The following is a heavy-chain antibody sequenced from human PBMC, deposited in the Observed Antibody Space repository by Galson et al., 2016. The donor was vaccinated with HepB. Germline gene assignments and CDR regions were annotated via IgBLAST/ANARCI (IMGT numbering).Heavy chain of an antibody. CDR1: GFRFSVYD. D-gene: IGHD4-17*01. CDR3: AREKSQWTTPWNYGLDV. J-gene: IGHJ6*04. CDR2: IGTAPGDT. Sequence: SLRLSCAASGFRFSVYDMHWVRQVTGKGLEWVSAIGTAPGDTNYVDSVKGRFTISRENAENSLYLQMNSLRPGDTAVYYCAREKSQWTTPWNYGLDVWGKGTTVTVSS. V-gene: IGHV3-13*01.